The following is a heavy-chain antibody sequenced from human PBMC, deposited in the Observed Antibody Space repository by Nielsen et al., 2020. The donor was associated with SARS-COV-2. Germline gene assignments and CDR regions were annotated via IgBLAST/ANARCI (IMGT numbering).Heavy chain of an antibody. D-gene: IGHD3-10*01. CDR1: GGSISSGGYY. Sequence: SETLSLTCTVSGGSISSGGYYWSWIRQHPGKGLEWIGYIYYSGSTYYNPSLKSRVTISVDTSKNQFSLKLSSVTAADTAVYYCARGGFGELLIVGAFDIWGQGTMGTVSS. V-gene: IGHV4-31*03. CDR3: ARGGFGELLIVGAFDI. J-gene: IGHJ3*02. CDR2: IYYSGST.